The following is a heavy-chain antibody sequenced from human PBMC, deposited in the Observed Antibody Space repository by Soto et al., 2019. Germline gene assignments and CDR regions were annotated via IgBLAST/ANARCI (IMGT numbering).Heavy chain of an antibody. CDR3: ARVLRTAPVYFQH. CDR1: GGSISSGGYY. Sequence: KTSETLSLTCTVSGGSISSGGYYWSWIRQHPGKGLEWIGYIYYSGSTYYNPSLKSRVTISVDTSKNQFSLKLSSVTAADTAVYYCARVLRTAPVYFQHWGQGTLVTVSS. V-gene: IGHV4-31*03. CDR2: IYYSGST. J-gene: IGHJ1*01.